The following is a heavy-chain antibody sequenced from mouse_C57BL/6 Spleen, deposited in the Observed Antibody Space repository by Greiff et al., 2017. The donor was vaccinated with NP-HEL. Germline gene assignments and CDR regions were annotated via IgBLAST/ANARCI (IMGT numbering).Heavy chain of an antibody. D-gene: IGHD2-3*01. Sequence: QVQLQQPGAELVMPGASVKLSCKASGYTFTSYWMHWVKQRPGQGLEWIGEIDPSDSYTNYNQKFKGKSTLTVDKSSSTAYMQLSSLASEDSAVYYCARSRYDGYPAWFAYWGQGTLVTVSA. CDR2: IDPSDSYT. CDR3: ARSRYDGYPAWFAY. V-gene: IGHV1-69*01. J-gene: IGHJ3*01. CDR1: GYTFTSYW.